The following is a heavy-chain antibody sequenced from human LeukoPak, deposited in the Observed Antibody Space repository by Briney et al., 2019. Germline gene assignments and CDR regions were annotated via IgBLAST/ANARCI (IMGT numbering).Heavy chain of an antibody. Sequence: GGSLRLSCAASGVTLSPYGMHWVRQAPGKGLEWVAVISYEGGTQHYADSVKGRFIISRDNPRNTLYLQMNSLRAEDTAVYYCARGPPPQRFGGPFYKGYFENWGQGTLVTVSS. J-gene: IGHJ4*02. CDR2: ISYEGGTQ. D-gene: IGHD2-15*01. CDR3: ARGPPPQRFGGPFYKGYFEN. V-gene: IGHV3-30*03. CDR1: GVTLSPYG.